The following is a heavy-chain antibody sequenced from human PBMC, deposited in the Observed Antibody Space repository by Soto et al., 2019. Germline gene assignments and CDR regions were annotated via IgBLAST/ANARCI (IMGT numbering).Heavy chain of an antibody. CDR2: ISSGGSEE. J-gene: IGHJ4*02. Sequence: QVQLVESGGGVVQPGRSLRVSCSASGFTFSYYGMHWVRQPPGQGLEWVAFISSGGSEEYYEDSVKGRFTISRDNSKSTLFLQMTSLRAEDTAVYYCAKDDGRDYYYSDYWGQGTLVTVSS. CDR1: GFTFSYYG. D-gene: IGHD4-17*01. CDR3: AKDDGRDYYYSDY. V-gene: IGHV3-30*18.